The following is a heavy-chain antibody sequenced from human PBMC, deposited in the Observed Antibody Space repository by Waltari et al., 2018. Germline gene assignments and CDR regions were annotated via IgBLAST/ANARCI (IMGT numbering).Heavy chain of an antibody. CDR1: GFPFGDYA. D-gene: IGHD2-15*01. CDR2: IRSKAHGGTI. Sequence: EVQLVESGGGLVKPGRSLRLSCTASGFPFGDYAMNWFRQAPGKGLEWVGLIRSKAHGGTIEYAASVKGRFTISRDDTKSIAYLQMNGLKNEDTAVYYCTRSHHIVVVVAAFDYWGQGTLVTVSS. V-gene: IGHV3-49*05. CDR3: TRSHHIVVVVAAFDY. J-gene: IGHJ4*02.